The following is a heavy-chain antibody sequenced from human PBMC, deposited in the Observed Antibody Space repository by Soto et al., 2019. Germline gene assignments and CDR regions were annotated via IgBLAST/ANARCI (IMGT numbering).Heavy chain of an antibody. CDR1: GYTFTSYY. V-gene: IGHV1-46*01. CDR3: ATELRNPDHGNWFDP. CDR2: INPSGGST. J-gene: IGHJ5*02. Sequence: ASVKVSCKASGYTFTSYYMHWVRQAPGQGLEWMGIINPSGGSTSYAQKFQGRVTMTEDTSTDTAYMELSSLRSEDTAVYYCATELRNPDHGNWFDPWGQGTLVTVAS.